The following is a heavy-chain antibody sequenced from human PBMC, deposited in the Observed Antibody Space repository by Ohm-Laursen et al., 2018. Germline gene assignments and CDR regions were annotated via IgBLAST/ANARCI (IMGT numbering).Heavy chain of an antibody. J-gene: IGHJ4*02. CDR2: INHSGST. CDR1: GGSFSGYY. CDR3: ARRGDKGRSFDY. Sequence: GTLSLTCAVYGGSFSGYYWSWIRQPPGKGLEWIGEINHSGSTNYNPSLKSRVTMSVDTSKNQFSLKLSSVTAADTAVYYCARRGDKGRSFDYWGQGTLVTVSS. D-gene: IGHD3-10*01. V-gene: IGHV4-34*01.